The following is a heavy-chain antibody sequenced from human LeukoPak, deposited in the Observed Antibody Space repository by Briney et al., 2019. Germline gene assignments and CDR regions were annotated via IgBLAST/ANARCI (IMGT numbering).Heavy chain of an antibody. V-gene: IGHV4-39*01. CDR1: GGSISSSSYY. Sequence: SETLSLTCTVSGGSISSSSYYWGWIRQPPGKGLEWIGSIYYSGSTYYNPSLKRRVTISVDTSKNQFSLKLSSVTAADTAVYYCARDPMITFGGVIVMRYFDYWGQGTLVTVSS. D-gene: IGHD3-16*02. J-gene: IGHJ4*02. CDR2: IYYSGST. CDR3: ARDPMITFGGVIVMRYFDY.